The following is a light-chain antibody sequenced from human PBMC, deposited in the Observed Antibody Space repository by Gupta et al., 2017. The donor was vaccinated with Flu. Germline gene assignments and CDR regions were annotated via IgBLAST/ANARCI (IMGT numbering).Light chain of an antibody. Sequence: FFLPPLHSVSASPGKTVTISCTRSSGSIGSNYVQWYQQRPGRAPTTVIYEDDQRPSGVPGRFSASIDGSSTTASITISGLQTEDEADYYVQADESSARVVFGGGTKLTVL. V-gene: IGLV6-57*03. CDR2: EDD. J-gene: IGLJ2*01. CDR3: QADESSARVV. CDR1: SGSIGSNY.